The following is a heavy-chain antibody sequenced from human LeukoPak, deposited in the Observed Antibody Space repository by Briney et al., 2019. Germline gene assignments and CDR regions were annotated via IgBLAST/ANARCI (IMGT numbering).Heavy chain of an antibody. Sequence: QTLSLTCAISGDSVSSNSAAWSWIRQSPSRGLEWLGRTYYRSKWYNDYAVSVKSRITINPDTSKNQFSLQLNSVTPEDTAVYYCARDMAPDYYDSSGYQVGFDYWGQGTLVTVSS. CDR2: TYYRSKWYN. D-gene: IGHD3-22*01. J-gene: IGHJ4*02. CDR1: GDSVSSNSAA. V-gene: IGHV6-1*01. CDR3: ARDMAPDYYDSSGYQVGFDY.